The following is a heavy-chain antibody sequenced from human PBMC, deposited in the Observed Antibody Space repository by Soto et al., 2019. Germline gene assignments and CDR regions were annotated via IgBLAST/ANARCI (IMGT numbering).Heavy chain of an antibody. CDR2: IRKKSNSYTT. J-gene: IGHJ4*02. CDR3: ARVVIVATSYYFDY. V-gene: IGHV3-72*01. Sequence: PGGSLRPSCAASGFTFSDHYMDWVRQPPGKGLEWVGRIRKKSNSYTTEYAASVKGRFTISRDDSKNSLYLQMNSLKTEDTAVYYCARVVIVATSYYFDYWGQGTLVTVSS. D-gene: IGHD5-12*01. CDR1: GFTFSDHY.